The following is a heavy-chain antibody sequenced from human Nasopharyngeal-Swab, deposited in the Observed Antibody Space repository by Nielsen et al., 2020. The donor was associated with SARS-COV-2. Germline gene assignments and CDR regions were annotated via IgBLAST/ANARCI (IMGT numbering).Heavy chain of an antibody. J-gene: IGHJ4*02. D-gene: IGHD6-13*01. V-gene: IGHV3-30*04. CDR2: ISYDGSNK. CDR3: ARDRMAEAGRVLSDY. CDR1: GFTFSSYA. Sequence: GESLKISCAASGFTFSSYAMHWVRQAPGKGLEWVAVISYDGSNKYYADSVKGRFTISRDNSKNTLYLQMNSLRAEDTAVYYCARDRMAEAGRVLSDYWGQGTLVTVSS.